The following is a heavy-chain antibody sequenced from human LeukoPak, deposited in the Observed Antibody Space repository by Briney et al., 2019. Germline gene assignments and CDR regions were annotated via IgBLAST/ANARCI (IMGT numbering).Heavy chain of an antibody. J-gene: IGHJ4*02. CDR1: GYSFTKYW. D-gene: IGHD4-23*01. CDR2: IYPGDSDT. V-gene: IGHV5-51*01. CDR3: ARLAVGNPADY. Sequence: GESLKIYCKGSGYSFTKYWIGWVRQMSGKGLEWMGIIYPGDSDTRYSPSFQGQVTISADKSISTACLQWSSLKASDTAMYYCARLAVGNPADYWGQGTLVTVSS.